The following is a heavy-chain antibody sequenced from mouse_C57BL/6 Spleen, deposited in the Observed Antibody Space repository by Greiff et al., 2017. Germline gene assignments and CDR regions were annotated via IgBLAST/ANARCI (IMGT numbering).Heavy chain of an antibody. CDR3: ARTEYYYSSSYDGAMDY. D-gene: IGHD1-1*01. Sequence: QVQLQQPGAELVRPGSSVKLSCKASGYTFTSYWMHWVKQRPIQGLEWIGNIDPSDSETHYNQKFKDKATLTVDKSSSTAYMQLSSLTSEDSAVYYCARTEYYYSSSYDGAMDYWGQGTSVTVSS. V-gene: IGHV1-52*01. J-gene: IGHJ4*01. CDR1: GYTFTSYW. CDR2: IDPSDSET.